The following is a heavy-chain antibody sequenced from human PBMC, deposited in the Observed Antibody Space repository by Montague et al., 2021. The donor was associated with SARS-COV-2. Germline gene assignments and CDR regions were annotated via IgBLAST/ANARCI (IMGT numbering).Heavy chain of an antibody. V-gene: IGHV3-20*04. J-gene: IGHJ6*02. CDR3: ARDKYCSSTSCYPRDYYYGMDV. D-gene: IGHD2-2*01. CDR1: GFTFGDYG. Sequence: SLRLSCAASGFTFGDYGMSWVRQAPGKGLERVSGIDWNGGSTGYADSVKGRFTISRDNAKNSLYLQINSLRAEDTALYYCARDKYCSSTSCYPRDYYYGMDVWGQGTTVTVSS. CDR2: IDWNGGST.